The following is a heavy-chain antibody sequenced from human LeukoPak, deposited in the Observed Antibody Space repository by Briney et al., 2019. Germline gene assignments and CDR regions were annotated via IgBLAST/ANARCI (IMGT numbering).Heavy chain of an antibody. Sequence: PGGSLRLSCAASRFTFSSHAMHWVRQVPGKGLEWVAFISYDGREKSYSDSVKGRFTISRDNSKNTLYLQMNSLRPEDTAVYHCARDLTGSFSLDYCGQGTLVTVSS. CDR3: ARDLTGSFSLDY. V-gene: IGHV3-30*04. CDR1: RFTFSSHA. D-gene: IGHD3-10*01. CDR2: ISYDGREK. J-gene: IGHJ4*02.